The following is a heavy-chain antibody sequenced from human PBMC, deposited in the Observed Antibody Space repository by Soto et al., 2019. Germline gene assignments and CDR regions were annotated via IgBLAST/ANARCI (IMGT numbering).Heavy chain of an antibody. V-gene: IGHV4-34*01. D-gene: IGHD3-3*01. CDR2: INHSGSI. CDR1: GGSFNGYY. J-gene: IGHJ6*02. CDR3: ARGSNVLRFLEWRIGPSTQTDSYGMDV. Sequence: PSETLSLTCAVYGGSFNGYYWNWIRQPPGKGLEWIGDINHSGSINYNPSLKSRVTISVDTSKNQFSLKLSSVTAADTAVYYCARGSNVLRFLEWRIGPSTQTDSYGMDVWGQGTTVTVS.